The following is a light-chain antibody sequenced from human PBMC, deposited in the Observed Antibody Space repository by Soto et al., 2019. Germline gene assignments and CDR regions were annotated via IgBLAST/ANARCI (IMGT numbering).Light chain of an antibody. CDR2: VAS. Sequence: EIVLTQSTGTLSLSPGERATLSCRASQSINSRYLAWYQQKPGQAPRLLIYVASSRATGIPDRLSGSGSGTGFTPTISRLLGKAFLVSDCQQDGNSPAFTFGPGTKVDIK. CDR3: QQDGNSPAFT. V-gene: IGKV3-20*01. CDR1: QSINSRY. J-gene: IGKJ3*01.